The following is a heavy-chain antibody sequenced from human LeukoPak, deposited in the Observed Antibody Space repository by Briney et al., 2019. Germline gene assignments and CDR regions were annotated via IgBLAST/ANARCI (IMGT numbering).Heavy chain of an antibody. CDR2: VYYSGST. D-gene: IGHD6-6*01. V-gene: IGHV4-59*12. Sequence: SETLSLTCTVSGGSISNYYWNWIRQPPGKGPEWIGYVYYSGSTNSNPSLQSRVTISVDTSKNQFSLKLSSVTAAGTAVYYCARAGQFISARPISFDYWGQGTLVTVSS. CDR1: GGSISNYY. J-gene: IGHJ4*02. CDR3: ARAGQFISARPISFDY.